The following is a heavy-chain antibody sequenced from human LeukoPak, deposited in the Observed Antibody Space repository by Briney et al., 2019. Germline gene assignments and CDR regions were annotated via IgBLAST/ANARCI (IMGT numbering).Heavy chain of an antibody. CDR3: ARPMIYCSGGSCYWEGFDY. J-gene: IGHJ4*02. Sequence: GASLKISYKGSGSSFTSYWIGWVRPLPGKGLEWMGIIYPGDSDTRYSPSFQGQVTISADKSISTAYLQWSSLKASDTAMYYCARPMIYCSGGSCYWEGFDYWGQGTLVTVSS. CDR1: GSSFTSYW. D-gene: IGHD2-15*01. V-gene: IGHV5-51*01. CDR2: IYPGDSDT.